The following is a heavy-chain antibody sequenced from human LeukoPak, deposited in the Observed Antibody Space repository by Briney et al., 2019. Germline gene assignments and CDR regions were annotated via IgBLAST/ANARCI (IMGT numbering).Heavy chain of an antibody. Sequence: SGGPLRLSCAASGFTFSNYELNWVRQAPGKGLEWVSHISSTGSTMYYADSVKGRFTISRDNAKNSLYLQMNSLRAEDTAVYYCASSSIMDVWGQGTTVTVSS. J-gene: IGHJ6*02. CDR1: GFTFSNYE. CDR3: ASSSIMDV. CDR2: ISSTGSTM. V-gene: IGHV3-48*03.